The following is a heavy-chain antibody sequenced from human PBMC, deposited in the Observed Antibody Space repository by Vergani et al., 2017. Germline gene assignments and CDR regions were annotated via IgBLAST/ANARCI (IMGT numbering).Heavy chain of an antibody. V-gene: IGHV5-51*01. D-gene: IGHD1-1*01. Sequence: EVELVQSGPEMRKPGESLKISCKGSEYSFGNYWIGGVRQRPGKGLEWMGIIYPADSDTRYSPSFQGQVTISADKSISTAFLQWDSLKASDTALYYCARHTTYTDSWGQGTLVTVSS. CDR3: ARHTTYTDS. CDR2: IYPADSDT. CDR1: EYSFGNYW. J-gene: IGHJ4*02.